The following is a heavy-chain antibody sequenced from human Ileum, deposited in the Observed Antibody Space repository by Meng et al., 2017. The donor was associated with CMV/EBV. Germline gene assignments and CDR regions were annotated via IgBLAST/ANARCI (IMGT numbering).Heavy chain of an antibody. D-gene: IGHD2-8*01. CDR1: GGSISSGGYY. V-gene: IGHV4-31*03. CDR2: IYYSGST. CDR3: ARDGLGVLPDY. J-gene: IGHJ4*02. Sequence: CTVSGGSISSGGYYWRWIRQHPGKGLEWIGYIYYSGSTYYNPSLKSRVTISVDTSKNQFSLKLSSVTAADTAVYYCARDGLGVLPDYWGQGTLVTVSS.